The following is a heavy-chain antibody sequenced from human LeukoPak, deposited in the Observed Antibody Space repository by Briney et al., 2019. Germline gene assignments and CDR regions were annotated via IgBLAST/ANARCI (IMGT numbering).Heavy chain of an antibody. D-gene: IGHD6-13*01. CDR2: IYSGGST. V-gene: IGHV3-66*01. Sequence: GGSLRLSCAASGFTVSSNYMSWVRQAPGKGLEWVSVIYSGGSTYYADCVKGRFTIPRDNTKNPLYLQMNSLRAEDTAVYYCARDSSSWYYYYGMDVWGQGTTVTVSS. CDR1: GFTVSSNY. CDR3: ARDSSSWYYYYGMDV. J-gene: IGHJ6*02.